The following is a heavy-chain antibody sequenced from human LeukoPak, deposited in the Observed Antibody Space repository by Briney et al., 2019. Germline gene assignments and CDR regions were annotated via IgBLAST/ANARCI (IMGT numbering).Heavy chain of an antibody. CDR2: IYHSGST. Sequence: PSGTLSLTCAVSGYSISSGYYWGWIRQPPGKGLEWIGSIYHSGSTYYNPSLKSRVTMSVDTSKNQFSLKLSSVTAADTAVYYWAKDLGYSYGVGGGSWGQGTLVTVSS. CDR3: AKDLGYSYGVGGGS. J-gene: IGHJ4*02. V-gene: IGHV4-38-2*02. D-gene: IGHD5-18*01. CDR1: GYSISSGYY.